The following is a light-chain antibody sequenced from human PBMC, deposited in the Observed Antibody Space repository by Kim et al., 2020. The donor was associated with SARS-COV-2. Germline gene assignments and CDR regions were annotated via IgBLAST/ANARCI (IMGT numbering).Light chain of an antibody. CDR3: QQYNSWPGT. J-gene: IGKJ1*01. Sequence: LSPGERATLSCRARQNINTNLAWYQQKPGQAPRLLIYGASTRATDIPARFSGSGSGTDFTLTISSLQSEDFAVYCCQQYNSWPGTFGQGTKVEIK. CDR1: QNINTN. CDR2: GAS. V-gene: IGKV3-15*01.